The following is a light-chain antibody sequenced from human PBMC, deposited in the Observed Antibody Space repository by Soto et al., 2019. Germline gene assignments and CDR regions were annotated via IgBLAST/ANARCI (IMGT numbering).Light chain of an antibody. CDR2: GAS. J-gene: IGKJ2*01. Sequence: EILLTQSPGTLSLSPGERATLSSRASQSVRNSYLAWYQQKPGQAPRLLIYGASGRATGIPDRFSGSGSGTDFTLTISRLDPEDFAVYYCQQYGSSPYTFGQGTKLEI. V-gene: IGKV3-20*01. CDR1: QSVRNSY. CDR3: QQYGSSPYT.